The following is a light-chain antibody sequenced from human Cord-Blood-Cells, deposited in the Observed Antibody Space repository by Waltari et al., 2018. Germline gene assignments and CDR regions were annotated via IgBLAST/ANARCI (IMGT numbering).Light chain of an antibody. V-gene: IGKV1D-12*01. Sequence: DLQMTQSLSSVHASAGETVTITCRASQGISSWLAWYQQKPGKAPKLLIYAASSWQSGVPSRFSGSGSGTDFTLTISSLQPEDFATYYCQQANSFPRTFGQGTRLEIK. CDR2: AAS. CDR3: QQANSFPRT. CDR1: QGISSW. J-gene: IGKJ5*01.